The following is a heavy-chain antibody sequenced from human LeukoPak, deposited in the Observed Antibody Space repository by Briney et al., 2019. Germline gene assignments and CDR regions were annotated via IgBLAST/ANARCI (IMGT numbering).Heavy chain of an antibody. Sequence: ASVKVSCKASGYTFTRYGISWVRQAPGQGLEWMGWISAYNGNTNYAQKLQGRVTMTTDTSTSTAYMELRSLRSDDTAVYYCARDSAPLLPAANDYWGQGTLVTVSS. CDR2: ISAYNGNT. CDR3: ARDSAPLLPAANDY. D-gene: IGHD2-2*01. J-gene: IGHJ4*02. V-gene: IGHV1-18*01. CDR1: GYTFTRYG.